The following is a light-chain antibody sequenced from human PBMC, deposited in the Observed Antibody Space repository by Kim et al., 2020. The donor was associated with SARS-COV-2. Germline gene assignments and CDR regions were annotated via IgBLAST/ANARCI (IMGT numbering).Light chain of an antibody. CDR1: QDLTNH. Sequence: DIRMSQSPPSLSASVGDRVTITCRASQDLTNHLVWFQQKPGKAPKSLIYAASTLQSGDPSRFSGGGSGTYFTLTISSLQPEDFATYYCQQYHNYPWTFGQGTKVDIK. V-gene: IGKV1-16*01. CDR3: QQYHNYPWT. J-gene: IGKJ1*01. CDR2: AAS.